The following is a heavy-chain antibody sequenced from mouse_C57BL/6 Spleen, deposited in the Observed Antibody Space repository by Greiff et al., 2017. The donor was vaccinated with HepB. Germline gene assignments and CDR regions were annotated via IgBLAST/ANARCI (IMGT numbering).Heavy chain of an antibody. Sequence: EVMLVESGGDLVKPGGSLKLSCAASGFTFSSYGMSWVRQTPDKRLEWVATISSGGSYTYYPDSVKGRFTISRDNAKNTLYLQMSSLKSEDTAMYYCARHGDYYAMDYWGQGPSVTVAS. CDR3: ARHGDYYAMDY. CDR1: GFTFSSYG. V-gene: IGHV5-6*01. J-gene: IGHJ4*01. CDR2: ISSGGSYT.